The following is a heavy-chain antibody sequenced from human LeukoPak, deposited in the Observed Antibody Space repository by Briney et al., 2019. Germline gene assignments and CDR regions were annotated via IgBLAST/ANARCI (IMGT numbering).Heavy chain of an antibody. CDR3: ASRSGHWDF. V-gene: IGHV3-23*01. CDR1: GFTFSSYA. Sequence: GGSLRLSCAASGFTFSSYAMSWVRQAPGKGLEWVSAISGSGGSTYYADSVKGRFTISRDNFKNTLYLQMNTLTVDDTALYYCASRSGHWDFWGPGTLVTVSS. D-gene: IGHD2-15*01. CDR2: ISGSGGST. J-gene: IGHJ4*02.